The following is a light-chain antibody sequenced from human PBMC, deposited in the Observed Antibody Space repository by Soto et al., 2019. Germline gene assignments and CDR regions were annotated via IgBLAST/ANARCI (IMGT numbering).Light chain of an antibody. V-gene: IGKV3-11*01. Sequence: EIVLTQSPASLSLSPGERATLSCRASQSVDSYLAWYQQKPGQAPRLLIFGASNRATGIPARFSGSGSGTDFTLTINSLEPEDFAVYYCQQRDSWPITFGQGTRLEIK. CDR2: GAS. CDR3: QQRDSWPIT. J-gene: IGKJ5*01. CDR1: QSVDSY.